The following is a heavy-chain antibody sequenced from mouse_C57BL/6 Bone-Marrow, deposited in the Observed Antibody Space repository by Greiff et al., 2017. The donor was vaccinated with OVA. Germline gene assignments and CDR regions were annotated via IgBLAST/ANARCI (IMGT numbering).Heavy chain of an antibody. Sequence: VKLVESGAELLRPGTSVKMSCKASGYTFTNYWIGWAKQRPGHGLEWIGDIYPGGGYTNYNEKFKGKATLTADKSSSTAYMQFSSLTSEDSAIYYCARSGDYYGSSYDYAMDYWGQGTSVTVSS. CDR3: ARSGDYYGSSYDYAMDY. J-gene: IGHJ4*01. CDR2: IYPGGGYT. CDR1: GYTFTNYW. V-gene: IGHV1-63*01. D-gene: IGHD1-1*01.